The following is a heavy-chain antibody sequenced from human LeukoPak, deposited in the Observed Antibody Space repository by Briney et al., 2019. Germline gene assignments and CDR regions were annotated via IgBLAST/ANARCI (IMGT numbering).Heavy chain of an antibody. Sequence: GESLRLSCAASGCTFSSYWMSWVRQAPGKGLEWVANINQDGSEQYYVDSVKGRFTISRDNAKNSLYLQMNSLRAEDTAVYYCARIIVVRCFDYWGQGTLVTVSS. CDR3: ARIIVVRCFDY. V-gene: IGHV3-7*01. J-gene: IGHJ4*02. CDR1: GCTFSSYW. CDR2: INQDGSEQ. D-gene: IGHD2-21*01.